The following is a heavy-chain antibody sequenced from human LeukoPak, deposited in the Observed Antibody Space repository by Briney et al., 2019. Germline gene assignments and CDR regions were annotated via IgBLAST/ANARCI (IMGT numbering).Heavy chain of an antibody. D-gene: IGHD3-10*01. CDR1: GYTFTSYG. Sequence: ASVKVSCKASGYTFTSYGISWVRQAPGQGLEWMGWISAYNGNTNYAQKLQGRVTMTTDTSTSPAYMELRSLRSDDTSVYYCARDRPSSPYYYGSGSYDSHLDDYWGQGTLVTVSS. V-gene: IGHV1-18*01. CDR2: ISAYNGNT. J-gene: IGHJ4*02. CDR3: ARDRPSSPYYYGSGSYDSHLDDY.